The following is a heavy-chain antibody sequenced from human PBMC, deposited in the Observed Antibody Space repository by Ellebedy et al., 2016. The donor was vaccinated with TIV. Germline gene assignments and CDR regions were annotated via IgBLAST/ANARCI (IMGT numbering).Heavy chain of an antibody. V-gene: IGHV3-7*01. CDR2: IKQDGSEK. CDR3: AREDNYSFDH. CDR1: GFTFSRYW. J-gene: IGHJ4*02. Sequence: GESLKISCVASGFTFSRYWMSWVRQAPGKGLEWVANIKQDGSEKYYVDSVKGRFTISRDNAKNSLSLQMSSLRVEDTALYYCAREDNYSFDHWGQGTLVTVSS. D-gene: IGHD1-1*01.